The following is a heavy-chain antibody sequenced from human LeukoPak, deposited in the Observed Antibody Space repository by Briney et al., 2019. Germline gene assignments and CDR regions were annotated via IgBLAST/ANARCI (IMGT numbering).Heavy chain of an antibody. CDR2: IYHSGST. V-gene: IGHV4-30-4*08. Sequence: PSETLSLTCTVSGGSVSSGTFFWRWVRQPPGKGLEWIGYIYHSGSTYYSPSLKSRATMSIDTSKNQFSLELSSVTAADTAVYYCATESWKTAIFNSWGQGTLLTVSS. CDR1: GGSVSSGTFF. D-gene: IGHD1-1*01. J-gene: IGHJ4*02. CDR3: ATESWKTAIFNS.